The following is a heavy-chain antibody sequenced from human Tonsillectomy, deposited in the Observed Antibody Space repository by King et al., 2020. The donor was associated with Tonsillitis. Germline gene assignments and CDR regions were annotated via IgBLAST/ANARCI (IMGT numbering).Heavy chain of an antibody. CDR3: SRDGGYSSFLGWFDP. V-gene: IGHV1-2*02. D-gene: IGHD6-13*01. CDR2: INPNSGGT. Sequence: QLVQSGAEVKKPGASVKVSCKASAYTFTDYYMHWVRQAPGQGLEWMGWINPNSGGTNYAQKFQGRVTMTRDTAISTAYMELRRLRSDDTAVYYGSRDGGYSSFLGWFDPWGQGTLVTVSS. CDR1: AYTFTDYY. J-gene: IGHJ5*02.